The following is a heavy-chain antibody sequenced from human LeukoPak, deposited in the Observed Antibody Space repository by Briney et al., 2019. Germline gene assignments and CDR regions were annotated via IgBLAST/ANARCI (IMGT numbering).Heavy chain of an antibody. CDR3: ANVRVLRGVIIGVFDY. CDR2: INGRGGDK. CDR1: GFAFNTYA. V-gene: IGHV3-23*01. D-gene: IGHD3-10*01. J-gene: IGHJ4*02. Sequence: GGSLRLSCAASGFAFNTYAMSWVRQAPGMGLEWVSDINGRGGDKYYAGSVKGRFTISRDNSKNMLYLQMGSLRAEDTAIYYCANVRVLRGVIIGVFDYWGQGTLVTVSS.